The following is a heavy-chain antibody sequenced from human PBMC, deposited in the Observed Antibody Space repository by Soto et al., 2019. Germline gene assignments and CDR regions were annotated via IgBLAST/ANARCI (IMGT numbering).Heavy chain of an antibody. CDR2: INSDGSST. CDR3: ARERYCDPRDWFDP. Sequence: PGGSLRLSCAASGFTFSSYWMHWVRQAPGKGLVWVSRINSDGSSTSYADSVKGRFTISRDNAKNTLYLQMNSLRAEDTAVYYCARERYCDPRDWFDPWGQGTLVTVSS. V-gene: IGHV3-74*01. CDR1: GFTFSSYW. J-gene: IGHJ5*02. D-gene: IGHD4-17*01.